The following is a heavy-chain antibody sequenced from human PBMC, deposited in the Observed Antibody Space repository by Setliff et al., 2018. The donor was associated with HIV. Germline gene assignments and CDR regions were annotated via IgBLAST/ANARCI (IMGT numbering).Heavy chain of an antibody. CDR1: GGSISRYY. J-gene: IGHJ4*02. Sequence: PSETLSLTCTVSGGSISRYYWSWIRQPAGKGLEWIGRIYPSGNINYNPSLKSRLTISIDKSKNQFSLKLSSVTATDTAAYYGARDAGPHYGSGPPLEYWGQGIQVTVSS. D-gene: IGHD3-10*01. V-gene: IGHV4-4*07. CDR2: IYPSGNI. CDR3: ARDAGPHYGSGPPLEY.